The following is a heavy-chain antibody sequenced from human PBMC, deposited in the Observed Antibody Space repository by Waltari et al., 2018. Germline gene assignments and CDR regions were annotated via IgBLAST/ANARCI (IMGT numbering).Heavy chain of an antibody. CDR3: TRAPTGSGSYYYFHH. Sequence: EVQLVESGGGLVQPGGSLRLSCAASGFTFSTYWMSWVRQAPGKGLEWVAHINQDGSEKYYVDSVKGRFTISRDNAKNSLYLQMNSLRAEDTAVYYCTRAPTGSGSYYYFHHWGQGTLVAVSS. V-gene: IGHV3-7*01. D-gene: IGHD3-10*01. CDR2: INQDGSEK. J-gene: IGHJ1*01. CDR1: GFTFSTYW.